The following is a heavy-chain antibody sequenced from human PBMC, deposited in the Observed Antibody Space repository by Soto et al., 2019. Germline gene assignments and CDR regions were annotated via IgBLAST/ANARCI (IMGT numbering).Heavy chain of an antibody. D-gene: IGHD3-3*01. CDR1: GFTFSSYA. J-gene: IGHJ5*02. CDR3: ARLPGIAYYTHLRWFDP. Sequence: GGSLRLSCAASGFTFSSYAMTWVRQAPRKGLQWVSAISGSGESTYYADSVEGRFTISRDNSKNTLYLQMDSLRAEDTAVYYCARLPGIAYYTHLRWFDPWGQGTLVTVSS. V-gene: IGHV3-23*01. CDR2: ISGSGEST.